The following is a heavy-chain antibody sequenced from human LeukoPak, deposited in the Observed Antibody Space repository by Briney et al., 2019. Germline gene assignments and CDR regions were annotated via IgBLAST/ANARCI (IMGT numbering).Heavy chain of an antibody. CDR3: AKDLAGSGSYSFDY. J-gene: IGHJ4*02. Sequence: GGSLRLSCAASGFTFSNYAMNWVRQAPERGLEWVSAISGSGGSTYYADSVKGRFTISRDNSKNTLYLQMNSLRAEDTAVYYCAKDLAGSGSYSFDYWGQGTLVTVSS. D-gene: IGHD1-26*01. CDR2: ISGSGGST. V-gene: IGHV3-23*01. CDR1: GFTFSNYA.